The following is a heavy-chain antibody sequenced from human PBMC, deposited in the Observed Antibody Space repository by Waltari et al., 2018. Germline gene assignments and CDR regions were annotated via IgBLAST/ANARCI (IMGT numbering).Heavy chain of an antibody. CDR2: ISASCGRK. J-gene: IGHJ4*02. CDR3: ARDLFELFSGYESHFDY. CDR1: GFTFGSYS. D-gene: IGHD5-12*01. V-gene: IGHV3-21*01. Sequence: EVQLLESGGGLVKPGGSLRLSCAASGFTFGSYSMSWVRQAPGRGVWRVSRISASCGRKLEADAVKGRFTTSRDNDENSLFLQMTSLRAEDTAVYYCARDLFELFSGYESHFDYWGQGTLVSVSS.